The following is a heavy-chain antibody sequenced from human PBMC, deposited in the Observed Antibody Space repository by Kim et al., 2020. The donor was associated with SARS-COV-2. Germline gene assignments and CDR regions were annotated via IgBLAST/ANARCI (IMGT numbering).Heavy chain of an antibody. V-gene: IGHV3-23*01. J-gene: IGHJ4*02. D-gene: IGHD3-10*01. Sequence: GGSLRLSCAVSGFTFSSYAMSWVRQAPGKGLEWVSAVSGSGGSTYYADSVKGRFTISRDNSKNTLYLQMSSLRADDTAVYYCAKGGYASGIVDYWGQGTLVTVSS. CDR1: GFTFSSYA. CDR2: VSGSGGST. CDR3: AKGGYASGIVDY.